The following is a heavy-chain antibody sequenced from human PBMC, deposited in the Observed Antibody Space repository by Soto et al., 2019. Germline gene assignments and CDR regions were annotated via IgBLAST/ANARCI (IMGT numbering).Heavy chain of an antibody. CDR2: ISSRGTVK. J-gene: IGHJ5*02. CDR1: GFTLSNYE. V-gene: IGHV3-48*03. CDR3: TRYRWFDA. Sequence: EEQLAESGGGLVQPGGSLRLSCAASGFTLSNYEMNWVRQAPGKGLEWISYISSRGTVKHHADSVKGRFTISRDNAKNSLYLQMDSLRAEDTAVYYCTRYRWFDAWGQGTLFTVSS. D-gene: IGHD3-16*02.